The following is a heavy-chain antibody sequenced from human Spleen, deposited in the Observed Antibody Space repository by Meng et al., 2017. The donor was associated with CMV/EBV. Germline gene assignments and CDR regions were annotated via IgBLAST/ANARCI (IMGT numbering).Heavy chain of an antibody. V-gene: IGHV2-5*02. Sequence: QITWKVSGPTLVIHTQTLTPTCTFSWFSLTTSRVGVGWIRQSPGKALEWLALIYWDDDKRYSPSLNSRLTITKDTSKNQVVLTMINMDPVDTATYYCVHRIRDDSVGYWYFDLWGRGTLVTVSS. D-gene: IGHD5/OR15-5a*01. J-gene: IGHJ2*01. CDR2: IYWDDDK. CDR3: VHRIRDDSVGYWYFDL. CDR1: WFSLTTSRVG.